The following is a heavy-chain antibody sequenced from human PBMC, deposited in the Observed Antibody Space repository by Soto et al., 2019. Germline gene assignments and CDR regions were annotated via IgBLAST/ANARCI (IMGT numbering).Heavy chain of an antibody. J-gene: IGHJ5*02. CDR1: GYTFPSNG. Sequence: AKVSCEASGYTFPSNGMSCVRQAREKGLEWMGCIIADNGNTNYAQKLRGRLTMTTDTSTSTAYMELTSLRSDDTDVYYCARDWYWRSGRGDNCFDPWGQGTLVTVSS. CDR2: IIADNGNT. D-gene: IGHD2-15*01. V-gene: IGHV1-18*01. CDR3: ARDWYWRSGRGDNCFDP.